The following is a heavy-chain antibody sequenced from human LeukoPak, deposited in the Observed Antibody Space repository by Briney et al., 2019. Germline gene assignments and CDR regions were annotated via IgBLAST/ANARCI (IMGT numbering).Heavy chain of an antibody. D-gene: IGHD3-16*01. CDR2: IWYDGSSE. CDR1: GFTFSSYA. CDR3: ARDFGTPETYFDY. J-gene: IGHJ4*02. V-gene: IGHV3-33*01. Sequence: GRSLRLSCAASGFTFSSYAMHWVRQAPGKGLEWVAVIWYDGSSEYYADSVKGRSTISRDHSKNTLYLQMNSLRAEDTAVYYCARDFGTPETYFDYWGQGTLVTVSS.